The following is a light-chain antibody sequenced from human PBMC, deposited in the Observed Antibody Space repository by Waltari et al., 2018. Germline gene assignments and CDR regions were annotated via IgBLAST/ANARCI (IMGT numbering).Light chain of an antibody. Sequence: EIMLTQSPATLSLYPGERATLSCRASQGVSSYLAWYQQRPGQAPRLLIYSAANRATGIPARFSGSGSGTDFTLTISSLEPEDFAVYYCQQRSDWPRTFGQGTKVEIK. CDR2: SAA. J-gene: IGKJ1*01. V-gene: IGKV3-11*01. CDR3: QQRSDWPRT. CDR1: QGVSSY.